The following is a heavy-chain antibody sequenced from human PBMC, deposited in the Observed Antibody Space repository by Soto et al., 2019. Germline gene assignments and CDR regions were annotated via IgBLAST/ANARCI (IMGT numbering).Heavy chain of an antibody. CDR3: ARVGDDDFWSGYLAAFDI. Sequence: ASVKVSCKASRYSFTSYAMHWARQAHGKRLEWMGWINAGNGNTKYSQKFQGRVTITRDTSASTAYMELSSLGSEDTAVYYCARVGDDDFWSGYLAAFDIWGQGTMVTVSS. D-gene: IGHD3-3*01. CDR2: INAGNGNT. CDR1: RYSFTSYA. V-gene: IGHV1-3*01. J-gene: IGHJ3*02.